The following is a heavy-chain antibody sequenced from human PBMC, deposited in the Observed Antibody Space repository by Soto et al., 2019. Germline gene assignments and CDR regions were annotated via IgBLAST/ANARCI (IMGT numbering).Heavy chain of an antibody. CDR3: AKDPEWLRRDSAYNWFDP. CDR2: ISYDGSNK. D-gene: IGHD5-12*01. CDR1: GFTFSTYG. V-gene: IGHV3-30*18. J-gene: IGHJ5*02. Sequence: GGALRLSCTASGFTFSTYGWHWVRQATGKGLGWVAGISYDGSNKYYADSVKGRFTISRDNYKNTLYLQMNSLRAEDTAVYYCAKDPEWLRRDSAYNWFDPWGQGTLVTVSP.